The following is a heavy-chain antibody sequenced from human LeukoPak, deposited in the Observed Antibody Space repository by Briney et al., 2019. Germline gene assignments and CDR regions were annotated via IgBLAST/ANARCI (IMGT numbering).Heavy chain of an antibody. CDR3: ARRGYSNYAPLDY. CDR2: INHSGST. V-gene: IGHV4-34*01. J-gene: IGHJ4*02. Sequence: SETLSLTCAVYGGSFSGYYWSWIRQPPGKGLEWIGEINHSGSTNYNPSLKSRVTISVDTSKNQFSLKLGSVTAADTAVYYCARRGYSNYAPLDYWGQGTLVTVSS. D-gene: IGHD4-11*01. CDR1: GGSFSGYY.